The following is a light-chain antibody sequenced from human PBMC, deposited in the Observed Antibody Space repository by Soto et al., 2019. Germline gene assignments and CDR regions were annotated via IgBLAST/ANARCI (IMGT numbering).Light chain of an antibody. CDR3: CSFAVGSTLV. V-gene: IGLV2-23*01. CDR2: EGC. Sequence: QSALTQPASVSGSPGQSITISCTGTSSDVGTYNLVSWHQHHPGKAPKLIIYEGCKRPSGVSNRFSGSKSGNTASLTISGLQAEDEADYYCCSFAVGSTLVFGGGTKLTVL. J-gene: IGLJ2*01. CDR1: SSDVGTYNL.